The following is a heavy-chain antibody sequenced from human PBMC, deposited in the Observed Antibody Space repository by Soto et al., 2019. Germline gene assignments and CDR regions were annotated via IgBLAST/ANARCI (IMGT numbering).Heavy chain of an antibody. CDR1: GFTFSDYY. CDR2: ISSSGSTI. CDR3: ARDFTPYSGYDYIDY. D-gene: IGHD5-12*01. V-gene: IGHV3-11*01. J-gene: IGHJ4*02. Sequence: GGSLRLSCAASGFTFSDYYMSWIRQAPGKGLEWVSYISSSGSTIYYADSVKGRFTISRDNAKNSRYLQMNSLRAEDTAVYYCARDFTPYSGYDYIDYWGQGTLVTVSS.